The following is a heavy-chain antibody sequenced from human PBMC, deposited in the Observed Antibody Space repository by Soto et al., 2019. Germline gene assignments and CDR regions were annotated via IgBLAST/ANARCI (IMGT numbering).Heavy chain of an antibody. Sequence: QVQLQQWGAGLLKPSETLSLTCAVYDESFSSYYWSWIRQPPGKGLEWIGEIHYTGSTNYTPALKSRVAKNVEKSQNQFSLRLSSGPAAGTAVYFCARGGHNSGWYLAHWGQGTLVTVSS. CDR2: IHYTGST. CDR1: DESFSSYY. CDR3: ARGGHNSGWYLAH. V-gene: IGHV4-34*01. J-gene: IGHJ4*02. D-gene: IGHD6-19*01.